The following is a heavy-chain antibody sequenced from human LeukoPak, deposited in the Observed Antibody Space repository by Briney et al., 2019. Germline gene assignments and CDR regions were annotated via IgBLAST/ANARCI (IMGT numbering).Heavy chain of an antibody. Sequence: GGSLRLSCAASGFTFSNAWMSWVRQAPGKGLEWVGRIKSKTDGGTTDYAAPVKGRFTISRDDSKNTLYLQMNSLKTEDTAVYYCTTGRAYDPGAFDIWGQGTMVTVSS. CDR3: TTGRAYDPGAFDI. CDR1: GFTFSNAW. V-gene: IGHV3-15*01. CDR2: IKSKTDGGTT. D-gene: IGHD2-8*01. J-gene: IGHJ3*02.